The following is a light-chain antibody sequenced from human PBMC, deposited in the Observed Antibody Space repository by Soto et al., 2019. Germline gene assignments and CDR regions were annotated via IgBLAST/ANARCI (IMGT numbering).Light chain of an antibody. CDR3: QQANSFPYT. V-gene: IGKV1-12*01. Sequence: DIQMTQSPSFVSASVGDRVTITCRASQSIASWLAWYQQKPGKAPKLLIYAASSLQSGVPSRFSGSGIGTDFTLTISNLQPEDFATYYCQQANSFPYTFGQGTKLEIK. CDR1: QSIASW. CDR2: AAS. J-gene: IGKJ2*01.